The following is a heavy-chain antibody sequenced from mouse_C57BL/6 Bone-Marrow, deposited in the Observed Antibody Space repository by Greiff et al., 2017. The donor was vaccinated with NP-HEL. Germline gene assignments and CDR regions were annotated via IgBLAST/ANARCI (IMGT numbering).Heavy chain of an antibody. CDR3: AREGYYDGSSWYFEV. V-gene: IGHV5-4*01. J-gene: IGHJ1*03. Sequence: EVQLMEPGGGLVKPGGSLKLSCAASGFTFSSYSMSWVRQTPEKRLEWVATISDGGSYTYYPDNVKGRFTLPRDKAKNNLYRQMSQLKSEDTAMYYCAREGYYDGSSWYFEVWGTGTTVTVSS. D-gene: IGHD1-1*01. CDR1: GFTFSSYS. CDR2: ISDGGSYT.